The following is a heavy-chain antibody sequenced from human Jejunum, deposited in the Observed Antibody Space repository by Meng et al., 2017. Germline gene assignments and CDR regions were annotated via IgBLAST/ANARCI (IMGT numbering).Heavy chain of an antibody. CDR3: ARLGITETIGGFDP. Sequence: QVQTQESGPVLVKPSPTRSLTCTVSGGSLRTGAYYWSWIRQHPGKGLEWIGYIYYTGSTFYNPSLKCRVSISLETSKNQFSLKVTSVTAADTAFYYCARLGITETIGGFDPWGQGILVTVSS. CDR2: IYYTGST. CDR1: GGSLRTGAYY. D-gene: IGHD1-7*01. V-gene: IGHV4-31*03. J-gene: IGHJ5*02.